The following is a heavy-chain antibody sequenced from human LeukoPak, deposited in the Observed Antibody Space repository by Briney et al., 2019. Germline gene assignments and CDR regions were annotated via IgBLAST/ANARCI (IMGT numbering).Heavy chain of an antibody. Sequence: SQTLSLTCAISGDSVSSNSAAWNWIRQSPSRGLEWLGRTYYRSKWYNDYAVSVKSRITINPDTSKNQFSLQLNSVTPEDTAVYYCARDLDYGDYRTDAFDIWGQGTMVTVSS. J-gene: IGHJ3*02. V-gene: IGHV6-1*01. D-gene: IGHD4-17*01. CDR3: ARDLDYGDYRTDAFDI. CDR1: GDSVSSNSAA. CDR2: TYYRSKWYN.